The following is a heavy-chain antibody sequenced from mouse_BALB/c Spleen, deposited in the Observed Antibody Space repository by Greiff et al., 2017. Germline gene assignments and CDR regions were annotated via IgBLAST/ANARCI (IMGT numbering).Heavy chain of an antibody. CDR3: ASQLGRWYFDV. J-gene: IGHJ1*01. D-gene: IGHD4-1*01. CDR2: ISSGGGST. V-gene: IGHV5-12-1*01. CDR1: GFAFSSYD. Sequence: EVQLVESGGGLVKPGGSLKLSCAASGFAFSSYDMSWVRQTPEKRLEWVAYISSGGGSTYYPDTVKGRFTISRDNAKNTLYLQMSSLKSEDTAMYYCASQLGRWYFDVWGAGTTVTVSS.